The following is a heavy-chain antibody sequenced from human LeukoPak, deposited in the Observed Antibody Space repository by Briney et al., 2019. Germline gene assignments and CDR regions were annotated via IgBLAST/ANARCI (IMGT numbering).Heavy chain of an antibody. J-gene: IGHJ4*02. D-gene: IGHD6-13*01. CDR2: INHSGST. CDR1: GGSFSGYY. CDR3: ARDRSSSGIDY. V-gene: IGHV4-34*01. Sequence: SETLSLTCAVYGGSFSGYYWSWIRQPPGKGLEWIGEINHSGSTNYNPSLKRRVTISVDTSKNQFSLKLSSVTAADTAVYYCARDRSSSGIDYWGQGTLVTVSS.